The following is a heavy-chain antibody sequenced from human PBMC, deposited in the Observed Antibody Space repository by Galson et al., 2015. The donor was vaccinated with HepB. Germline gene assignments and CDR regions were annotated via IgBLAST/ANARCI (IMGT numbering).Heavy chain of an antibody. J-gene: IGHJ6*02. CDR1: GGTFSSYA. CDR3: AESQPLYDILTGSYYYGMDV. V-gene: IGHV1-69*13. CDR2: IIPIFGTA. Sequence: SVKVSCKASGGTFSSYAISWVRQAPGQGLEWMGGIIPIFGTANYAQKFQGRVTITADESTSTAYMELSSLRSEDTAVYYCAESQPLYDILTGSYYYGMDVWGQGTTVTVSS. D-gene: IGHD3-9*01.